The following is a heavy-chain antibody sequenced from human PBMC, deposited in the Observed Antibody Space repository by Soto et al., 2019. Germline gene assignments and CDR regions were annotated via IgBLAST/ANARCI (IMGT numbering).Heavy chain of an antibody. D-gene: IGHD5-12*01. CDR1: GGSISSYY. Sequence: SETLSLTCTVSGGSISSYYWSWIRQPPGKGLEWIGYIYYSGSTNYNPSLKSRVTISVDTSKNQFSLKLSSVTAADTAVYYCARAVEMATIFDYWGQGTLVTVSS. V-gene: IGHV4-59*01. J-gene: IGHJ4*02. CDR3: ARAVEMATIFDY. CDR2: IYYSGST.